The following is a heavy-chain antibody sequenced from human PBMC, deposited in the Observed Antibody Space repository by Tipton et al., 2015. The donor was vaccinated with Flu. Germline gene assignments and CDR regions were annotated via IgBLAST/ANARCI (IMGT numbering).Heavy chain of an antibody. V-gene: IGHV4-59*01. J-gene: IGHJ2*01. CDR3: ARESFYDVDLDDWYFDL. CDR2: VSYSGSA. D-gene: IGHD2/OR15-2a*01. Sequence: TLSLTCTVSGGSISGFSWSWIRQPPGKGLECIGYVSYSGSANYNPSLKSRVTISADASKNQVSLKLSSVTAADTAVYYCARESFYDVDLDDWYFDLWGRGTLVTVSS. CDR1: GGSISGFS.